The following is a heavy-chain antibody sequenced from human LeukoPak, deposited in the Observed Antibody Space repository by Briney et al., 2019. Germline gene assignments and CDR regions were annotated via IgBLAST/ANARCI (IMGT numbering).Heavy chain of an antibody. Sequence: ASVKVSCKTSGYTFTDYYIHWERQAPGQGLEWMGWIVPNSGGTNYAQKFQGRVTMTRDTSISTAYMDLSRLTYDDTAVYYCATLGATSFDYWGQGTLVTVSS. D-gene: IGHD1-26*01. CDR2: IVPNSGGT. J-gene: IGHJ4*02. V-gene: IGHV1-2*02. CDR3: ATLGATSFDY. CDR1: GYTFTDYY.